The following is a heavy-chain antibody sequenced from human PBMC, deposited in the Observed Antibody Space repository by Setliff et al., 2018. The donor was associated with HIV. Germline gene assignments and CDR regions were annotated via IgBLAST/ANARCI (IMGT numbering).Heavy chain of an antibody. CDR2: ITAYNANT. D-gene: IGHD5-12*01. CDR3: ARDWRSGYDLNFDY. Sequence: GASVKVSCKASGHTFASYGITWVRQAPGQGLEWMGWITAYNANTRYAQKFEGRVTMTTDTSTSTAYMELRSLRSDDTAVYYCARDWRSGYDLNFDYWGQGTLVTVSS. J-gene: IGHJ4*02. V-gene: IGHV1-18*01. CDR1: GHTFASYG.